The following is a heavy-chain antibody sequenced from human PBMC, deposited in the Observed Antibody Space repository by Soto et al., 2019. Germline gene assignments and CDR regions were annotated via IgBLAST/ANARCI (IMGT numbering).Heavy chain of an antibody. J-gene: IGHJ6*02. D-gene: IGHD6-19*01. CDR1: GFTFSSYW. V-gene: IGHV3-74*01. CDR2: INSDGSST. Sequence: GGSLRLSCAASGFTFSSYWMHWVRQAPGKGLVWVSRINSDGSSTSYADSVKGRFTISRDNAKNTLYLQMNSLRAEDTAVYYCAREAVGYYYYGMDVWGQGTTVTVSS. CDR3: AREAVGYYYYGMDV.